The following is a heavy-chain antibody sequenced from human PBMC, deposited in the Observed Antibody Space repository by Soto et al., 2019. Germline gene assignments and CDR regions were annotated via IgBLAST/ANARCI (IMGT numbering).Heavy chain of an antibody. Sequence: EVQLVESGGGLVQPGGSLRLSCAASRLIFSNYWMTWVRQAPGKGLEWVANINEDESEKYYVDSVKGRFTISRDSATNSLYLQMDSLRAEDTAVYYCARPYCRGGTGYSPPDYWGQGTLVTVSS. CDR1: RLIFSNYW. V-gene: IGHV3-7*05. CDR2: INEDESEK. D-gene: IGHD2-15*01. J-gene: IGHJ4*02. CDR3: ARPYCRGGTGYSPPDY.